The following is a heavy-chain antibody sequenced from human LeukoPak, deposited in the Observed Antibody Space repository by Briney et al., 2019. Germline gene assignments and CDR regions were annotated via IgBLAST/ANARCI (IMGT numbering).Heavy chain of an antibody. CDR2: INHSGST. Sequence: SETLSLTCAVYGGSFSGYYWSWIRQPPGKGLEWIGEINHSGSTNYNPSLKSRVTISVDTSKNQFSLKLSSVTAADTAVYYCARASSYGSGSYRSEYFQHWGQGTLVTVSS. J-gene: IGHJ1*01. D-gene: IGHD3-10*01. CDR3: ARASSYGSGSYRSEYFQH. V-gene: IGHV4-34*01. CDR1: GGSFSGYY.